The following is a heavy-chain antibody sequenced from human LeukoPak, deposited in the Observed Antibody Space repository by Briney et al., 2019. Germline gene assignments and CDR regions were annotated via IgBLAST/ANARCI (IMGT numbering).Heavy chain of an antibody. CDR3: VGIPVFGVVLHQEPV. J-gene: IGHJ6*04. Sequence: SVKVPCKASGGTFSDYALNWVRQAPGHGLEWMGVFIPILGTANSTQNFQGRVTITADISTNTAYMELSSLGSEDTAVYFCVGIPVFGVVLHQEPVWGKGTTVTVSS. CDR1: GGTFSDYA. V-gene: IGHV1-69*10. CDR2: FIPILGTA. D-gene: IGHD3-3*01.